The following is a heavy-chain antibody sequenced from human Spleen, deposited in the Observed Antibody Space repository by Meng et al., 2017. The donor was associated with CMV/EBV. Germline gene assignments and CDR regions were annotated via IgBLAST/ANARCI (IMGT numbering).Heavy chain of an antibody. CDR1: SGYY. V-gene: IGHV4-34*01. CDR2: INQSGST. CDR3: ARGPSLYCSSTGCSGVYYFGY. Sequence: SGYYWSWIRQPPGKGLEWIGEINQSGSTSFNPSLKSRVTISLDTSMNQFSLRLSSVTAADTAVYYCARGPSLYCSSTGCSGVYYFGYWGQGTLVTVSS. J-gene: IGHJ4*02. D-gene: IGHD2-2*01.